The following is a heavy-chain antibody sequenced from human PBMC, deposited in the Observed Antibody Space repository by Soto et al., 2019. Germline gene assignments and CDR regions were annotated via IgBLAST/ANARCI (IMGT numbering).Heavy chain of an antibody. CDR2: IYPNDADT. Sequence: GESLKISCKGSGYSFTYYWIAWVRQRPGKDLEWMGIIYPNDADTRYNPSFQGQVTISADKSISTAYLQWSSLKASDTAMYYCARPTNRGKYYYGMDVWGQGTTVTVSS. CDR3: ARPTNRGKYYYGMDV. V-gene: IGHV5-51*01. J-gene: IGHJ6*02. D-gene: IGHD2-8*01. CDR1: GYSFTYYW.